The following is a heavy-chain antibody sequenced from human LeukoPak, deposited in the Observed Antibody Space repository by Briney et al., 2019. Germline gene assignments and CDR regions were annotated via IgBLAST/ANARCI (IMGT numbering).Heavy chain of an antibody. V-gene: IGHV4-61*01. D-gene: IGHD3-3*01. J-gene: IGHJ5*02. CDR3: AREHRHYDFWSGHSRFDP. CDR2: IYYSGST. Sequence: PSETLSLTCTVSGGSVSSGSYYWSWIRQPPGKGLEWIGYIYYSGSTNYNPSLKSRVTISVDTSKNQFSLKLSSVTAADTAVYYCAREHRHYDFWSGHSRFDPWGQGTLVTVSS. CDR1: GGSVSSGSYY.